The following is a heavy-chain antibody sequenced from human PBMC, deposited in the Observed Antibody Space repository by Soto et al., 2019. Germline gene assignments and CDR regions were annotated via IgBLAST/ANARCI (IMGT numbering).Heavy chain of an antibody. J-gene: IGHJ6*03. Sequence: VKVSCKASGFTFTSSAMQWVRQARGQXLEWIRWIVVGSGNTNYAQKFQERVTITRDMSTSTAYMELSSLRSEDTAVYYCGXXXXXXXXXXXXXXYVWGKGNTVTVS. CDR1: GFTFTSSA. V-gene: IGHV1-58*02. CDR2: IVVGSGNT. CDR3: GXXXXXXXXXXXXXXYV.